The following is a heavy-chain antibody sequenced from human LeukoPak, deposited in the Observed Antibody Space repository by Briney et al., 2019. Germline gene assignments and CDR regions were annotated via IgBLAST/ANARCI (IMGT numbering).Heavy chain of an antibody. CDR1: GLRFGGYA. CDR3: VRESVRDYYFDF. CDR2: IRSKALYGTS. Sequence: PGRSLRLSCSGSGLRFGGYALSWVRQAPGKGLEWVGFIRSKALYGTSEYAASVEGRFAISRDDSNNIVYLQMNSLKTEDTAVYFCVRESVRDYYFDFWGQGTLVTVSS. J-gene: IGHJ4*02. D-gene: IGHD3-10*02. V-gene: IGHV3-49*04.